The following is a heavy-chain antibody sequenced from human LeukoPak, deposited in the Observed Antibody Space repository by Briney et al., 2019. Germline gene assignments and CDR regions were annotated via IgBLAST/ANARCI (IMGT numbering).Heavy chain of an antibody. J-gene: IGHJ6*03. D-gene: IGHD6-6*01. CDR2: IIPVFGTA. CDR3: ARGIAARPVGENYYYYYMDV. Sequence: GASVKVSCKASGGTFSSYAISWVRQAPGQGLEWMGGIIPVFGTANYAQKFQGRVTITTDESTSTAYMELGSLRSEDTAVYYCARGIAARPVGENYYYYYMDVWGKGTTVTVSS. V-gene: IGHV1-69*05. CDR1: GGTFSSYA.